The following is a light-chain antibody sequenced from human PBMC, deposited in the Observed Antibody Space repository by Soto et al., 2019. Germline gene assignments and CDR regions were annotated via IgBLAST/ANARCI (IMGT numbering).Light chain of an antibody. CDR2: KAS. V-gene: IGKV1-5*03. J-gene: IGKJ1*01. CDR1: QSISNW. CDR3: QQYNDYWT. Sequence: DIQMTQSPSTLSASVGDRVTITCRASQSISNWLAWYQQKPGKAPKLLIHKASSLESGVPARFSASGSGTEFTLTITSLQPDDFATYYCQQYNDYWTFGQGNKVEIK.